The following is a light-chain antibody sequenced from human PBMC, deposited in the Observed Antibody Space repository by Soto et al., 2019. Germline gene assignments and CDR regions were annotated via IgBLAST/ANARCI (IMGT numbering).Light chain of an antibody. CDR3: CSYASSSTYV. CDR1: SSNIGAGSD. J-gene: IGLJ1*01. V-gene: IGLV1-40*01. CDR2: GNT. Sequence: QSVLSQPPSISGAPGQRVTISCTGSSSNIGAGSDVHWYHQLPGTAPKLLIYGNTNRPSGVPDRFSGSKSGTSASLAIAGLQAEDEADYHCCSYASSSTYVFGTGTKLTVL.